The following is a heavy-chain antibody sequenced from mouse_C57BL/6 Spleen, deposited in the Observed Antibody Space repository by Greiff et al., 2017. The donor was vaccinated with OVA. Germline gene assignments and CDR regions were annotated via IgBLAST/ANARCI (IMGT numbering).Heavy chain of an antibody. CDR2: IDPSDSYT. Sequence: QVQLQQPGAELVRPGTSVKLSCKASGYTFTSYWMHWVKQRPGQGLEWIGVIDPSDSYTNYNQKFKGKATLTVDTSSSTAYMQLSSLTSEDSAVYYCARVNYDYDGGFAYWGQGTLVTVSA. CDR3: ARVNYDYDGGFAY. D-gene: IGHD2-4*01. CDR1: GYTFTSYW. J-gene: IGHJ3*01. V-gene: IGHV1-59*01.